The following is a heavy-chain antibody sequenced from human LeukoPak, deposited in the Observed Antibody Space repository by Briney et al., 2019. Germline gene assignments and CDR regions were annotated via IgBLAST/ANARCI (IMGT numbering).Heavy chain of an antibody. V-gene: IGHV3-30*18. CDR1: GFTFSSYG. CDR2: ISYDGSNK. D-gene: IGHD2-15*01. J-gene: IGHJ3*02. CDR3: AKKDCSGGSCAGSDI. Sequence: PGGSLRLSCAASGFTFSSYGMHWVRQAPGKGLEWVAVISYDGSNKYYADSVKGRFTISRDNSKSTLYLQMNSLRAEDTAVYYCAKKDCSGGSCAGSDIWGQGTMVTVSS.